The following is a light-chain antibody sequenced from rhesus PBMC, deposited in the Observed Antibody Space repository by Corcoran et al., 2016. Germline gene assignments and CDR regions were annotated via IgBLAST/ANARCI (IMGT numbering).Light chain of an antibody. CDR3: LQDYTTPFT. V-gene: IGKV1-94*01. Sequence: DIQMTQSPSSLSASVGDRVTVTGRASQGINNELSWYQQKPGKAPTLLIYAASSVQTGVFSRFSGRGSGTDYNFTISSTQPEDVASYYCLQDYTTPFTFGPGTKLDIK. CDR2: AAS. J-gene: IGKJ3*01. CDR1: QGINNE.